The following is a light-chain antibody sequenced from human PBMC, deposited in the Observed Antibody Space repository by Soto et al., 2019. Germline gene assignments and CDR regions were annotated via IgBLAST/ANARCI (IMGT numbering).Light chain of an antibody. CDR3: QQSYKSPLT. J-gene: IGKJ4*01. Sequence: DIQMTQSPSSLSASVGDRVTITCRASQSISRCLNWYQQKPGKAPNLLIYGSSSLESGVPSRFSASGSGADFTLTIISLQPEDFATYYCQQSYKSPLTFGGGTEVEIK. V-gene: IGKV1-39*01. CDR1: QSISRC. CDR2: GSS.